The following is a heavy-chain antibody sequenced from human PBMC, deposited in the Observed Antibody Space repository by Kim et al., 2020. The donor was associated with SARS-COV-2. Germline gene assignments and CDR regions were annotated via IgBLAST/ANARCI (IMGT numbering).Heavy chain of an antibody. Sequence: ADSVKGRFTISRDNSKNTLYLQMNSLRAEDTAVYYCAKNMYASSYSSSDYWGQGTLVTVSS. D-gene: IGHD2-2*01. CDR3: AKNMYASSYSSSDY. J-gene: IGHJ4*02. V-gene: IGHV3-23*01.